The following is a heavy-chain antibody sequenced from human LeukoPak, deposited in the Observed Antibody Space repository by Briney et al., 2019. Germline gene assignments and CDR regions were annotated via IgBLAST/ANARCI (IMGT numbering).Heavy chain of an antibody. V-gene: IGHV4-59*08. CDR1: GGSIISYY. Sequence: PSETLSLTCTVSGGSIISYYWSWIRQPPGKGLECIGYIYYSGSTNYNPSLKSRVTISVDTSKNQFSLKLSSVTAADTAVYYCASYYYDSSGRDYYYCYMDVWGKGTTVTVSS. CDR2: IYYSGST. D-gene: IGHD3-22*01. CDR3: ASYYYDSSGRDYYYCYMDV. J-gene: IGHJ6*03.